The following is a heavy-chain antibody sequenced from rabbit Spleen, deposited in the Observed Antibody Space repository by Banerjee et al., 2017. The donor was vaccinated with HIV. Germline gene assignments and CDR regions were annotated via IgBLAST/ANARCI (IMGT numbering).Heavy chain of an antibody. J-gene: IGHJ3*01. CDR3: ARDGAGGSYFAL. CDR2: IDPIFGNT. CDR1: GFTISNNY. V-gene: IGHV1S7*01. Sequence: QLVESRGGLVTPGGSLKLSCKASGFTISNNYWMNWVRQAPGKGLEWIGYIDPIFGNTYYANWVNGRFTISSHNAQNTVFLQMTSLTAADTATYFCARDGAGGSYFALWAQGTLVTVS. D-gene: IGHD8-1*01.